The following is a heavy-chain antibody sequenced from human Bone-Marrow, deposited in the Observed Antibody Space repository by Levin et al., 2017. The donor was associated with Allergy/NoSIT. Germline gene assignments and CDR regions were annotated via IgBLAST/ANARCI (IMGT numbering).Heavy chain of an antibody. Sequence: QSGGSLRLSCAASGFTVSGSYMSWVRQAPGKGLEWVSIIYSGGNRYYADSVKGRFTISRDNSKNTLYLQMNSLRAEDTAVYYCAGALSSYCSGAVCHNLVYYYYMDVWGKGTTVTVSS. CDR2: IYSGGNR. J-gene: IGHJ6*03. CDR3: AGALSSYCSGAVCHNLVYYYYMDV. V-gene: IGHV3-53*01. D-gene: IGHD2-8*02. CDR1: GFTVSGSY.